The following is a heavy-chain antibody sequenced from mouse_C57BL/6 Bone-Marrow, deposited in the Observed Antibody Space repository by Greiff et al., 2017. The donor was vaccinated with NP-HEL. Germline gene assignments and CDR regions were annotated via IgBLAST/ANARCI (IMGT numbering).Heavy chain of an antibody. D-gene: IGHD3-2*02. V-gene: IGHV14-2*01. J-gene: IGHJ4*01. CDR2: IDPEDGET. Sequence: VHLQQSGPSLVNPGASVKCSSPPPGFTIHDSYMPWVKQRTDQGLEWIGRIDPEDGETKDAPKFQGKAPITADTSSNTAYLQLSSLTSADTAVYYCARMWGSSRFHYAMDYWGQGTSVTVSS. CDR3: ARMWGSSRFHYAMDY. CDR1: GFTIHDSY.